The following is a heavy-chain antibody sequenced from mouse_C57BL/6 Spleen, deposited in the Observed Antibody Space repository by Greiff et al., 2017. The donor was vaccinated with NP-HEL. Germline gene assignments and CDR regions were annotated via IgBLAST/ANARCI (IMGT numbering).Heavy chain of an antibody. CDR3: ARSGYYGSSPYAMDY. Sequence: VQLKESGPELVKPGASVKISCKASGYSFTDYNMNWVKQSNGKSLEWIGVINPNYGTTSYNQKFKGKATLTVDQSSSTAYMQLNSLTSEDSAVYYCARSGYYGSSPYAMDYWGQGTSVTVSS. CDR2: INPNYGTT. CDR1: GYSFTDYN. J-gene: IGHJ4*01. D-gene: IGHD1-1*01. V-gene: IGHV1-39*01.